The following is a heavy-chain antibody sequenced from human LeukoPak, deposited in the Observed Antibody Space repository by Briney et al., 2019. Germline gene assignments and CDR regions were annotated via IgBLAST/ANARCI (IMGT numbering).Heavy chain of an antibody. V-gene: IGHV4-34*01. Sequence: SETLSLTCAVYGGSFSGSYGSWIRQPPGRGLEWIGEISHNEGTKYNPSLKSRVTISVDTSKNQFSLKLSSVTAADTAVYYCAREDYYDSNGFDPWGQGTLVTVSS. D-gene: IGHD3-22*01. CDR2: ISHNEGT. CDR3: AREDYYDSNGFDP. J-gene: IGHJ5*02. CDR1: GGSFSGSY.